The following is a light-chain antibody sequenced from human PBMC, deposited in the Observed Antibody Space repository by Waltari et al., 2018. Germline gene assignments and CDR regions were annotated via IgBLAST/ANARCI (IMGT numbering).Light chain of an antibody. Sequence: QCALPQPASVSGSPGQSITISCTGPSSDVWSYNLVSWYQQHPGKAPKLMIYEASKPPSGVSNRFSGSTSGNTASLTISGLQAEDEADYYCSSYAGNCNLVVFGGGTKLTVL. V-gene: IGLV2-23*01. CDR1: SSDVWSYNL. J-gene: IGLJ2*01. CDR3: SSYAGNCNLVV. CDR2: EAS.